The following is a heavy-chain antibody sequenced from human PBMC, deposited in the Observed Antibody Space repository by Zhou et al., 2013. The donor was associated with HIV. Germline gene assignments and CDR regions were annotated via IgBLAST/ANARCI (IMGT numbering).Heavy chain of an antibody. V-gene: IGHV1-69*05. CDR2: IIPIFGTA. CDR3: ANLYPTGSQRVSDAFDI. CDR1: GGTFSSYA. Sequence: QVQLVQSGAEVKKPGSSVKVSCKASGGTFSSYAISWVRQAPGQGLEWMGGIIPIFGTANYAQKFQGRVTITTDESTSTAYMELSSLRSEDTAVYYCANLYPTGSQRVSDAFDIWGQGTMVTVSS. D-gene: IGHD3-16*01. J-gene: IGHJ3*02.